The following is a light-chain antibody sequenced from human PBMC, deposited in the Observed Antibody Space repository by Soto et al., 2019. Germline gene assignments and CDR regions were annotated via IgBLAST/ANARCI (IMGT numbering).Light chain of an antibody. CDR1: SSDVGGYNY. J-gene: IGLJ1*01. Sequence: ALTQPASVSGSPGQSITISCTGTSSDVGGYNYVSWYQQHPGKAPKLMIYDVSNRPSGVSDRFSGSKSGNTASLTISGLQAEDEADYYCSSYTSSSTYVFGTGTKLTVL. CDR2: DVS. CDR3: SSYTSSSTYV. V-gene: IGLV2-14*01.